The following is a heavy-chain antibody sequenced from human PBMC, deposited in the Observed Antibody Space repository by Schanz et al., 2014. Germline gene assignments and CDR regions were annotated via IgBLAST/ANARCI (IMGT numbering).Heavy chain of an antibody. CDR2: ISWNGAGI. Sequence: EVRLVESGGGLVQPGRSLRLSCAASGFTFADYAMHWVRQAPGKGLEWVSGISWNGAGIGYADSVKGRFTISRDNAKNSLYLQMNSVTAEDTALYYCAKDIRIRLFFQFDSWGQGTLVTVSS. V-gene: IGHV3-9*01. CDR3: AKDIRIRLFFQFDS. CDR1: GFTFADYA. D-gene: IGHD3-3*01. J-gene: IGHJ4*02.